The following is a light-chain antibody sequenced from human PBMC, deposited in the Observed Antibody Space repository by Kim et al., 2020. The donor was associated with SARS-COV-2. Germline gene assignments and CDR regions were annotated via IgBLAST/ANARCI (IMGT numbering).Light chain of an antibody. CDR1: QSVSSN. V-gene: IGKV3-15*01. J-gene: IGKJ2*01. CDR2: GAS. Sequence: EIVMTQSPATLSVSPGERATLSCRASQSVSSNLAWYQQKPGQAPRLLLYGASTRATDISARFSGSGSGTEFTLTISSLQSEDFAVYYCQQYNNVYTFGQGTKLEI. CDR3: QQYNNVYT.